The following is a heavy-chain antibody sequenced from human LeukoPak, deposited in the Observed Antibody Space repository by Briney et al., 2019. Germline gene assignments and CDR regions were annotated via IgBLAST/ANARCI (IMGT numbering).Heavy chain of an antibody. CDR2: IYPRDGST. J-gene: IGHJ4*02. CDR3: ARDQEGFDY. V-gene: IGHV1-46*01. CDR1: GGTFSIYA. Sequence: ASVKVSCTASGGTFSIYAISWVRQAPGQGLEWMGMIYPRDGSTSYAQKFQGRVTVTRDTSTSTVHMELSGLRSEDTAVYYCARDQEGFDYWGQGTLVTVSS.